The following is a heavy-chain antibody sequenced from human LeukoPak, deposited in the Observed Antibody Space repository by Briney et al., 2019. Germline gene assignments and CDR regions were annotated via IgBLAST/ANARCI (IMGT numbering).Heavy chain of an antibody. CDR3: ARGAAAYYYYYMDV. CDR2: INPNSGGT. V-gene: IGHV1-2*02. Sequence: ASVKVSCKASGYTFTGYYMHWVRQAPGQGLEWMGWINPNSGGTNYAQKFQGRVTITTDESTSTAYMELSSLRSEDTAVYYCARGAAAYYYYYMDVWGKGTTVTVSS. J-gene: IGHJ6*03. CDR1: GYTFTGYY. D-gene: IGHD2-15*01.